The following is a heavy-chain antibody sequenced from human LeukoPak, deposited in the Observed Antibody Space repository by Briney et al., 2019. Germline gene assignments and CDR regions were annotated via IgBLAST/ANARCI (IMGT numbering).Heavy chain of an antibody. J-gene: IGHJ4*02. CDR1: GGSISSSSYY. Sequence: SETLSLTCTVSGGSISSSSYYWGWIRQPPGKGLEWIGSIYYSGSTYYNPSLKSRVTISVDTSKNQFSLKLSSVTAADTAVYYCARDEMATSYFDYWGQRTLVTVSS. CDR2: IYYSGST. CDR3: ARDEMATSYFDY. V-gene: IGHV4-39*07. D-gene: IGHD5-24*01.